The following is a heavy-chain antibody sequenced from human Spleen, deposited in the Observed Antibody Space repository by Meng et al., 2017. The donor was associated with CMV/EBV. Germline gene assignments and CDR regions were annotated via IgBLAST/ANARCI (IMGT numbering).Heavy chain of an antibody. CDR1: SLSTSGVG. J-gene: IGHJ5*02. V-gene: IGHV2-5*01. CDR2: IYWNDDK. CDR3: AHSSDFWSGMPLGRWFDP. D-gene: IGHD3-3*01. Sequence: SLSTSGVGVGWIRQPPGKALEWLALIYWNDDKRYSPSLKSRLTITKDTSKNQVVLTMTNMDPVDTATYYCAHSSDFWSGMPLGRWFDPWGQGTLVTVS.